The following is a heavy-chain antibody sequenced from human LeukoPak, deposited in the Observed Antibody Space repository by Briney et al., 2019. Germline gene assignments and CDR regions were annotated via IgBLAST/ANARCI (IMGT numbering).Heavy chain of an antibody. V-gene: IGHV3-48*03. D-gene: IGHD3-10*01. Sequence: GGSLRLSCAAAGFSFSSYEMNWVRQGPGKGLEWVSYISGGGTTIYDADSVKGRFTISRDNAKNSLYLQLNSLTAEDTAVYYCVRDEIRSGAFDIWGQGTMVTVSS. CDR1: GFSFSSYE. CDR2: ISGGGTTI. J-gene: IGHJ3*02. CDR3: VRDEIRSGAFDI.